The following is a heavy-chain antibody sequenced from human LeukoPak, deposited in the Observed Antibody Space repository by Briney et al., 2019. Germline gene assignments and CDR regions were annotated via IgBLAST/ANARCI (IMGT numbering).Heavy chain of an antibody. CDR1: GGSLSSYY. D-gene: IGHD1-26*01. Sequence: SETLSLTCSVSGGSLSSYYWSWIRQPPGKGPEWIGYIYYSGNTNYNPSLKSRVTISIDTSKNQFSLKLSSVTAADTAVYYCARVGSGSFDYWGQGTPVTVSS. J-gene: IGHJ4*02. CDR3: ARVGSGSFDY. CDR2: IYYSGNT. V-gene: IGHV4-59*01.